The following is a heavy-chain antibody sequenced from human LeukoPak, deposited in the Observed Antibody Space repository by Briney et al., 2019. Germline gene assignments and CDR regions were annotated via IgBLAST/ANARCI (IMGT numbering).Heavy chain of an antibody. CDR1: GGTFSSYA. D-gene: IGHD3-3*01. J-gene: IGHJ4*02. Sequence: SVKVSCKASGGTFSSYAISWVRQAPGQGLEWMGGIIPIFGTANYAQKFQGRVTITRDTSASTVYMEVTSLRFEDTAVYYCARGIWSRTVSSYYFDCWGQGTLVTVSS. CDR2: IIPIFGTA. V-gene: IGHV1-69*05. CDR3: ARGIWSRTVSSYYFDC.